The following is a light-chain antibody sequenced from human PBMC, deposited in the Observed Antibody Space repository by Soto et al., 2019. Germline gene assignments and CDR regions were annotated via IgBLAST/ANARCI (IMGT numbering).Light chain of an antibody. Sequence: DIVMTQSPLSLPVTPGEPASISCRSSQSLLHSNGYNYLDWYLQKPGQSPQLLIYLGSNRASGVPDRFSGSGSGTDFTLKISRVEAEDVGGSYCKQALQTPFTFGPGTKVHIK. CDR2: LGS. CDR3: KQALQTPFT. V-gene: IGKV2-28*01. J-gene: IGKJ3*01. CDR1: QSLLHSNGYNY.